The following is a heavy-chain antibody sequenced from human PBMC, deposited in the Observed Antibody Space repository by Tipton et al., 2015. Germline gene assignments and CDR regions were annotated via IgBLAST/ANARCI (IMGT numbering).Heavy chain of an antibody. CDR1: GFTFSSYW. V-gene: IGHV3-23*01. Sequence: SLRLSCAASGFTFSSYWMHWVRQAPGKGLEWVSAIRHSGDSTYYADSVKGRFTISRDNSKNTLYLQMNSLRAEDTAVYYCAKDLRATIAVSGSRGFDYWGQGTLVTVSS. D-gene: IGHD6-19*01. CDR2: IRHSGDST. J-gene: IGHJ4*02. CDR3: AKDLRATIAVSGSRGFDY.